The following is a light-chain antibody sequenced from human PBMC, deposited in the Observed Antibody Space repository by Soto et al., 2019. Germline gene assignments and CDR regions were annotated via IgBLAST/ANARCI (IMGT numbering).Light chain of an antibody. CDR1: GSDVGGYEY. V-gene: IGLV2-14*01. J-gene: IGLJ1*01. Sequence: QSALTQPASVSGSPGQSITISCTGTGSDVGGYEYVSWYQQHPGKVPKLMIYEVSDRPSGVSTRFSGSKSGNTASLTISGLQAEDEADYYCASYTSTYTYVFGSGTKVTVL. CDR2: EVS. CDR3: ASYTSTYTYV.